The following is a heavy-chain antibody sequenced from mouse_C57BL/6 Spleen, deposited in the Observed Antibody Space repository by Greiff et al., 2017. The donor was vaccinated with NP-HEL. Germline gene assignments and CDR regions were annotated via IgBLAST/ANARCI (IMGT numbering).Heavy chain of an antibody. CDR2: ISSGSSTI. V-gene: IGHV5-17*01. CDR3: AREVVAHWYFDV. Sequence: EVKVVESGGGLVKPGGSLKLSCAASGFTFSDYGMHWVRQAPEKGLEWVAYISSGSSTIYYADTVKGRFTISRDNAKNTLFLQMTSLRSEDTAMYYCAREVVAHWYFDVWGTGTTVTVSS. J-gene: IGHJ1*03. CDR1: GFTFSDYG. D-gene: IGHD1-1*01.